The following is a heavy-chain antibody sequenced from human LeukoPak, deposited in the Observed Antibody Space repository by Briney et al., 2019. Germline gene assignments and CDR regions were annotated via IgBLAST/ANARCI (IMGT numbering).Heavy chain of an antibody. D-gene: IGHD2-2*02. CDR1: GFTFSRLA. J-gene: IGHJ3*02. V-gene: IGHV3-21*01. CDR2: ISSSSSYI. Sequence: SGESLRLSCAASGFTFSRLAMTWVRQAPGKGLEWVSSISSSSSYIYYADSVKGRFTISRDNAKNSLYLQMNSLRAEDTAVYYCAREADIVVVPAAINAFDIWGQGTMVTVSS. CDR3: AREADIVVVPAAINAFDI.